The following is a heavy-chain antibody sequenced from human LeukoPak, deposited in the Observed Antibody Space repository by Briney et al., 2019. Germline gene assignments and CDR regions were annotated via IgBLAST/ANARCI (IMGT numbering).Heavy chain of an antibody. D-gene: IGHD3-3*01. J-gene: IGHJ4*02. CDR2: IYTSGST. CDR1: GGSISSCY. Sequence: SETLSLTCTVSGGSISSCYWSWIRQPPGKGLEWIGYIYTSGSTNYNPSLKSRVTISVDTSKNQFSLKLSSVTAADTAVYYCARHAKTHYDFWSGYGYYFDYWGQGTLVTVSS. CDR3: ARHAKTHYDFWSGYGYYFDY. V-gene: IGHV4-4*09.